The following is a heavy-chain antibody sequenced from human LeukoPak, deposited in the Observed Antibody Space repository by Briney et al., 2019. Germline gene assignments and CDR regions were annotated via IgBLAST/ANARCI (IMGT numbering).Heavy chain of an antibody. CDR2: IIPIFGTA. D-gene: IGHD3-22*01. V-gene: IGHV1-69*05. CDR3: ARGPSYYYDSSGYYAVDP. CDR1: GGTFSSYA. J-gene: IGHJ5*02. Sequence: SVKVSCKASGGTFSSYAISWVRQAPGQGLEWMGGIIPIFGTANYAQKFQGRVTITTDESTSTAYMELRRLRSEDTAVYYCARGPSYYYDSSGYYAVDPWGQGTLVTVSS.